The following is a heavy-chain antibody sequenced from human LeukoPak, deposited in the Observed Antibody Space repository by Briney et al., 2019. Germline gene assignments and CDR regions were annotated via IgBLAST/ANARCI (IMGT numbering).Heavy chain of an antibody. V-gene: IGHV3-23*01. CDR3: AKAEDIVVVVAATSFDY. J-gene: IGHJ4*02. D-gene: IGHD2-15*01. CDR1: GVTLSSYA. CDR2: ISGSGGST. Sequence: PGGSLRLSCAASGVTLSSYAMSWVRQAPGKGLEWVSAISGSGGSTYYAHSVKGRFTISRDNSKNTLYLQMNSLRAEDTAVYYCAKAEDIVVVVAATSFDYWGQGTLVTVSS.